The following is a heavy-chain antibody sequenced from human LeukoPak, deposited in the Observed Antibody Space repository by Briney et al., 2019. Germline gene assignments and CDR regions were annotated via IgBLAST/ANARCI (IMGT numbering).Heavy chain of an antibody. CDR2: ISAYNGNT. D-gene: IGHD3-10*01. CDR1: GYTFTSYG. Sequence: ASVKVSCKASGYTFTSYGISWVRQAPGQGLEWMGWISAYNGNTNYAQKLQGRATMTTDTSTSTAYMELSRLRSDDTAVYYCARDYYGSGSYYGHMDVWGKGTTVTVSS. J-gene: IGHJ6*03. CDR3: ARDYYGSGSYYGHMDV. V-gene: IGHV1-18*01.